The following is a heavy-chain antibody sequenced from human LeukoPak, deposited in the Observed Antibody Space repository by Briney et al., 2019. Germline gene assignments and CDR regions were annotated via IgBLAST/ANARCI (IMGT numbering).Heavy chain of an antibody. J-gene: IGHJ4*02. CDR3: AKDFYFPND. CDR1: GFTFSSYT. CDR2: ISGNVDII. D-gene: IGHD2/OR15-2a*01. Sequence: GGSLRLSCAASGFTFSSYTMSWARRAPGEWLWWVSAISGNVDIIYTADSVRGRFTISRDNSKNTMYLQMNSLRAEDTALYYCAKDFYFPNDWGQGTLVTVSS. V-gene: IGHV3-23*01.